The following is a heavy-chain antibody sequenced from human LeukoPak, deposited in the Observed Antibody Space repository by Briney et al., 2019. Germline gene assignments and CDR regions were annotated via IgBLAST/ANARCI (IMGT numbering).Heavy chain of an antibody. CDR2: IREERGQE. CDR3: ASLDTAKQPLANH. CDR1: GLTVSNHW. V-gene: IGHV3-7*03. J-gene: IGHJ5*02. Sequence: GGSLRLSCVASGLTVSNHWMSWVRQAPGKGLEWVANIREERGQEYYVDSVKGRFTIPKNSAKNSLYLQMNTLRVEDTAMYYCASLDTAKQPLANHWGQGTLVTVSS. D-gene: IGHD5-18*01.